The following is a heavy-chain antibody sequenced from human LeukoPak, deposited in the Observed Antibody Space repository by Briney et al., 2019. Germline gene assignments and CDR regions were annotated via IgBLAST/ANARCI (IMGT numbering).Heavy chain of an antibody. J-gene: IGHJ4*02. D-gene: IGHD4-17*01. CDR3: ARDLVGYGDYGCFDY. CDR2: INPNSGGT. V-gene: IGHV1-2*06. CDR1: GYTFTGYY. Sequence: GASVKVSCKASGYTFTGYYMHWVRQAPGQGLEWMGRINPNSGGTNYAQKFQGRVTMTRDTSISTDYMELSRLRSDDTAVYYCARDLVGYGDYGCFDYWGQGTLVTVSS.